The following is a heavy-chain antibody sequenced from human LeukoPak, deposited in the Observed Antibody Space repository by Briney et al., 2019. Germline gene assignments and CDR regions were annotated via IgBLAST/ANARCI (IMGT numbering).Heavy chain of an antibody. CDR2: ITGSGGST. J-gene: IGHJ6*01. D-gene: IGHD1-26*01. CDR1: GFAFSSNA. CDR3: AKMKGHPLPKYYMDV. V-gene: IGHV3-23*01. Sequence: GGSLRLSCSASGFAFSSNAMTWVRQAPGKGLEWVSSITGSGGSTYYADSVKGRFTISRDNSKNTLYLEMNSLRAEDTAIYYCAKMKGHPLPKYYMDVWGQGTTVTVSS.